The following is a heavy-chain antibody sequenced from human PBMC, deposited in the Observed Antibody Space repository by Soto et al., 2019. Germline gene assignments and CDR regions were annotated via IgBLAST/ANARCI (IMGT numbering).Heavy chain of an antibody. V-gene: IGHV3-30*04. J-gene: IGHJ4*02. Sequence: GGSLRLSCAASGFTFSSYAMHWVRQAAGKGLEWVAAISYDGKNKYYADSVKGRFTISRDNSKNTLNVQMNSLRGEDTAVYYCVREPTNSGWNEPFDSWGQGTLVTVSS. CDR3: VREPTNSGWNEPFDS. CDR2: ISYDGKNK. CDR1: GFTFSSYA. D-gene: IGHD6-19*01.